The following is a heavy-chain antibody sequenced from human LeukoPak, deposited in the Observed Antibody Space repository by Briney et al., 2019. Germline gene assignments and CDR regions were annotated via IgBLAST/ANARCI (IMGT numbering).Heavy chain of an antibody. CDR3: ARSPPQDYGGPEYYFDY. CDR1: GGSISSSNW. J-gene: IGHJ4*02. Sequence: PSGTLSLTCAVSGGSISSSNWWSWVRQPPGKGLEWIGEIYHSGSTNYNLSLKSRVTISVDKSKNQFSLKLSSVTAADTAVYYCARSPPQDYGGPEYYFDYWGQGTLVTVSS. D-gene: IGHD4-23*01. CDR2: IYHSGST. V-gene: IGHV4-4*02.